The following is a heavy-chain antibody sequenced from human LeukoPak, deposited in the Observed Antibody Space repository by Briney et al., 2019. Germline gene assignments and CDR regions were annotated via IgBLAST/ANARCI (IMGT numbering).Heavy chain of an antibody. Sequence: PSETLSLTCTVSGGSINKYYWTWLRQPPGKGLEWIGSVYYSGSPDFNPSLKSRVTISADTSTSQFSLKLTSVTAADSAVYYCARSISGSDVGTWQYWGPGILVTVSS. CDR2: VYYSGSP. CDR1: GGSINKYY. CDR3: ARSISGSDVGTWQY. V-gene: IGHV4-59*08. D-gene: IGHD1-1*01. J-gene: IGHJ4*02.